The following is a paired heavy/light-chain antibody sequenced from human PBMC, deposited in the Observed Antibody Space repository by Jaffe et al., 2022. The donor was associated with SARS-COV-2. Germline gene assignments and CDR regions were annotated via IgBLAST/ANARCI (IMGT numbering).Light chain of an antibody. CDR1: SLRSYY. V-gene: IGLV3-19*01. CDR3: NSRDSSTNHWV. Sequence: SSELTQDPAVSVALGQTVRITCQGDSLRSYYASWYQQKPGQAPVVVIYGKNNRPSGIPDRFSGSSSGDTASLTITGAQAEDEADYYCNSRDSSTNHWVFGGGTKLTVL. CDR2: GKN. J-gene: IGLJ3*02.
Heavy chain of an antibody. V-gene: IGHV3-33*01. CDR3: ARDLTISSENWFDP. Sequence: QAQLVESGGGVVQPGRSLRLSCAASGFTFSTYAMHWVRQAPGKGLEWVAVISYDGSNKYYTDSVKGRLTISRDNSKNTLYLQMNSLRAEDTAVYYCARDLTISSENWFDPWGQGTLVTVPS. CDR2: ISYDGSNK. CDR1: GFTFSTYA. J-gene: IGHJ5*02. D-gene: IGHD3-22*01.